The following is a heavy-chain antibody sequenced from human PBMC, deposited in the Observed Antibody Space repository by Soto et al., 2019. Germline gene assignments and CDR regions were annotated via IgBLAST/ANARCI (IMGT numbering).Heavy chain of an antibody. CDR2: IYYSGST. J-gene: IGHJ6*02. V-gene: IGHV4-61*01. D-gene: IGHD6-13*01. Sequence: SETLSLSCTVSGGSGGSGSDYWSWIRQPPGKGLEWIGYIYYSGSTNYNPSLKSRVTISVDTSKNQFSLKLSSVTAADTAVYYCARQKVLPGIAAAGTIRGYYYGMDVWGQGTTVTVSS. CDR1: GGSGGSGSDY. CDR3: ARQKVLPGIAAAGTIRGYYYGMDV.